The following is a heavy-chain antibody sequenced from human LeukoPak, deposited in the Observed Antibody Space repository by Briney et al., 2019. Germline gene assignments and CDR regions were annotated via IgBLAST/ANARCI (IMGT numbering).Heavy chain of an antibody. V-gene: IGHV3-48*01. J-gene: IGHJ5*02. CDR2: ISSSSSTI. Sequence: GGSLRLSCAASGFTFSSYSMNLVRQAPGKGLEWVSYISSSSSTIYYADSMKGRFTISRDNAKNSLYLQMNSLRAEDTAVYYCARAPDGIRFMNWFDPWGQGTLVTVSS. CDR1: GFTFSSYS. D-gene: IGHD3-3*01. CDR3: ARAPDGIRFMNWFDP.